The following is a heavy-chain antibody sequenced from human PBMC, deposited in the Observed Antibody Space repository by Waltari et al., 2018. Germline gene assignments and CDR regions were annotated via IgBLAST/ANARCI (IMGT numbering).Heavy chain of an antibody. Sequence: EVQLVESGGGLVQPGGSLRLSCAASGFTFCSYAMSWVRQVPGKGLEWVSSISGNGANTYYADSVKGRFTISRDNSKNTLFLQMDSLRAEDTAVYYCAKALTLSSTWDMHWGQGTLVTVSS. D-gene: IGHD6-13*01. CDR3: AKALTLSSTWDMH. CDR1: GFTFCSYA. J-gene: IGHJ4*02. CDR2: ISGNGANT. V-gene: IGHV3-23*04.